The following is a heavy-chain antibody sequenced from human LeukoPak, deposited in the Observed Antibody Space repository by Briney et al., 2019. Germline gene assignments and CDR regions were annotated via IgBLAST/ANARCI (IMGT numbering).Heavy chain of an antibody. CDR3: ARGLVSGSQRGYFDY. Sequence: SLRLSCAASEFTFSHYAMHWVRQAPGKGLEWVAVISYDGSNKYYADSVKGRFTISRDNSKNTLYLQTNSLRTDDTAVYYCARGLVSGSQRGYFDYWGHGALVTVSS. V-gene: IGHV3-30-3*01. CDR2: ISYDGSNK. CDR1: EFTFSHYA. J-gene: IGHJ4*01. D-gene: IGHD1-26*01.